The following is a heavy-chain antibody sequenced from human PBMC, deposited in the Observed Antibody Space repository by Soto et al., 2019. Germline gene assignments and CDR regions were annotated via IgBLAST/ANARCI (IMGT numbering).Heavy chain of an antibody. J-gene: IGHJ4*02. Sequence: SETLSLTCTVSGGSISSYYWSWIRQPPGKGLEWIGYIYYSGSTNYNPSLKSRVTISVDTSKNQFSLKLSSVTAADTAVYYCARGPSREMATIWLDYWGQGTLVTVSS. CDR1: GGSISSYY. CDR2: IYYSGST. D-gene: IGHD5-12*01. V-gene: IGHV4-59*01. CDR3: ARGPSREMATIWLDY.